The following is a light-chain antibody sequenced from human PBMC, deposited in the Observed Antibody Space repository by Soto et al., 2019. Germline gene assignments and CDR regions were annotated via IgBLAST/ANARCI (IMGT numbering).Light chain of an antibody. J-gene: IGKJ2*01. CDR1: QSVASN. Sequence: EIVMTQSPASLSVSPGDGATLSCRARQSVASNVAWYQQKPGQGPRLLIHGASTRAVGVPARFRGSGSGTDFTLTISSLQSEDFAVYYCQQYHNWPPQYTFGQGTKLQIK. CDR3: QQYHNWPPQYT. CDR2: GAS. V-gene: IGKV3-15*01.